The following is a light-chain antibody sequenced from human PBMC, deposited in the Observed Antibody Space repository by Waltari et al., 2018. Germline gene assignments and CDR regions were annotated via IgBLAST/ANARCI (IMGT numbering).Light chain of an antibody. CDR2: EGS. CDR3: QAWDSLVV. J-gene: IGLJ2*01. Sequence: SYDLTQPPSVSVSPGQTATITCSGDQLGDKHVCWYHQEPGQSPVLIIYEGSKRPSGLPERFSGSNSGNTATLTISETQAMDEGDYYCQAWDSLVVFGGGTKLTVL. CDR1: QLGDKH. V-gene: IGLV3-1*01.